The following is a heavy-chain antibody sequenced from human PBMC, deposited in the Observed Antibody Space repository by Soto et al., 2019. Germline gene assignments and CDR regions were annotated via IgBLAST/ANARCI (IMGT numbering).Heavy chain of an antibody. J-gene: IGHJ3*02. V-gene: IGHV1-46*01. Sequence: ASVKVSCKASGYTFTSYYMHWVRQAPGQGLEWMGIINPSGGSTSYAQKFQGRVTMTRDTSTSTACMELRSLRSDDTAVYYCARPTTLRAFDIWGQGTMVTVSS. CDR1: GYTFTSYY. CDR2: INPSGGST. CDR3: ARPTTLRAFDI. D-gene: IGHD1-26*01.